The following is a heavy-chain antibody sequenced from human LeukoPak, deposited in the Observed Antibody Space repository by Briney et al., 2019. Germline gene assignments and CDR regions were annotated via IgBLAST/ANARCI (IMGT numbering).Heavy chain of an antibody. CDR1: GFTFGSYG. Sequence: GGSLRLSCAASGFTFGSYGMHWVRQAPGKGLEWVAFVRYDGNNKYYADSVKGRFTISRDNSKNTLYLQLNSLRAEDTAVYYCAKCAGGWSSTSLWFDYWGQGTLVTVSS. V-gene: IGHV3-30*02. CDR2: VRYDGNNK. J-gene: IGHJ4*02. D-gene: IGHD2-2*01. CDR3: AKCAGGWSSTSLWFDY.